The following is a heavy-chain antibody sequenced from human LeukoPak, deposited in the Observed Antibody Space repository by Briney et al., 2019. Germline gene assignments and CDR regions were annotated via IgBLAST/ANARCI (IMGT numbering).Heavy chain of an antibody. Sequence: GGSLGLSCAASGFTFRNYVIHWVRPAPGKGLEWVAVTSSDLNVKLYADSVKGRFTISRDNSRSTLYLQMNSLRPEDTAIYYCAREGYYGSGSPPSLYFDYWGQGTLVTVSS. D-gene: IGHD3-10*01. J-gene: IGHJ4*02. CDR1: GFTFRNYV. CDR2: TSSDLNVK. CDR3: AREGYYGSGSPPSLYFDY. V-gene: IGHV3-30-3*01.